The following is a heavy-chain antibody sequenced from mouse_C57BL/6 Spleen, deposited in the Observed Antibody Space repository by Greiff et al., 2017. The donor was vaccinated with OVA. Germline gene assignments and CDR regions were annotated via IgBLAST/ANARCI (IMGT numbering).Heavy chain of an antibody. D-gene: IGHD2-4*01. J-gene: IGHJ4*01. V-gene: IGHV1-81*01. CDR1: GYTFTSYG. CDR2: IYPRSGNT. CDR3: ARAGDYDYDLNAMDY. Sequence: QVQLQQSGAELARPGASVKLSCKASGYTFTSYGISWVKQRTGQGLEWIGEIYPRSGNTYYNEKFKGKATLTADKSSSTAYMELRSLTSEDSAVYFCARAGDYDYDLNAMDYWGQGTSVTVSS.